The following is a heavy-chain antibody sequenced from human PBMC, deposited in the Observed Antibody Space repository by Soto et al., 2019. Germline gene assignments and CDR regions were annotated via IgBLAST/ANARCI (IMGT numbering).Heavy chain of an antibody. CDR1: RECISRCS. Sequence: SLTRPVGRECISRCSSYWLQQPPGKGLEWIGYMYFRGSTNYNPSLKSRVTISVDTSKNQFSLKLSSVTAADTAVYYCARDRSGSYYPSFFDYWGQGILVTVSS. J-gene: IGHJ4*02. V-gene: IGHV4-59*01. CDR3: ARDRSGSYYPSFFDY. D-gene: IGHD1-26*01. CDR2: MYFRGST.